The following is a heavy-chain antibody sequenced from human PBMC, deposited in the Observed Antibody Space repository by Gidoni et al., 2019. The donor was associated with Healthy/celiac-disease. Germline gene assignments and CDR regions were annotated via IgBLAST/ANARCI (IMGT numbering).Heavy chain of an antibody. CDR3: ALMTTVRPIDY. Sequence: QVQLVQSGDEVKKPGASVKVSCKASGYTFTSYDINWVRQATGQGLERMGWMNPNSGNTGYAQKFQGRVTMTRNTSRSTAYMELSSLRSEDTAVYYCALMTTVRPIDYWGQGTLVTVSS. V-gene: IGHV1-8*01. D-gene: IGHD4-17*01. CDR1: GYTFTSYD. J-gene: IGHJ4*02. CDR2: MNPNSGNT.